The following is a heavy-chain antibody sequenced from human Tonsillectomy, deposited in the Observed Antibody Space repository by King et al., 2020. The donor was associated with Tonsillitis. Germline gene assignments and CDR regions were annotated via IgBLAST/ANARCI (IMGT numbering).Heavy chain of an antibody. D-gene: IGHD4-17*01. Sequence: VQLVESGGGLVKPGGSLRLSCVPSGFTFSKAWMTWVRQAPGKGLEWVGRIKSKTDGVTTDYAAPGKDRFTISRDDSKNTLYLQMNSLKTEDTAMYFCTTDLRGFGCYGATLALIDYWGQGTLVTVSS. V-gene: IGHV3-15*01. CDR1: GFTFSKAW. CDR3: TTDLRGFGCYGATLALIDY. CDR2: IKSKTDGVTT. J-gene: IGHJ4*02.